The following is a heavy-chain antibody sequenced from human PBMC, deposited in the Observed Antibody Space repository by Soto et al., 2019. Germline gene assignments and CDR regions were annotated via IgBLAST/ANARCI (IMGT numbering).Heavy chain of an antibody. Sequence: ASETLSLTCTVSGGSFNNYYWSWIRQSPGKGLEWVGYIYYTGSTNYNPSLKSRVTISLDTSKNHFSLQPTSVTAADTAVYYCARAISAKNWFDPWGHGTLVTVSS. CDR1: GGSFNNYY. J-gene: IGHJ5*02. V-gene: IGHV4-59*01. CDR2: IYYTGST. CDR3: ARAISAKNWFDP.